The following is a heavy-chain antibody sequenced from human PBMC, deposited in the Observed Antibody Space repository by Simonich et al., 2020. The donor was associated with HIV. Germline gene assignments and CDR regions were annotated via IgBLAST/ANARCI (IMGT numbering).Heavy chain of an antibody. D-gene: IGHD6-6*01. CDR1: GFPFSSYW. V-gene: IGHV3-7*01. J-gene: IGHJ4*02. Sequence: EVQLVESGGGLVQPGGSLRLSCAASGFPFSSYWVTWVRQDPGKVLEWLADITQNGREKVYVDSVKGRFTISRDNAKNPLSLQMNSLRVEDTAVYYCARGWDGSSSSLDDYWGQGTLVTVSS. CDR2: ITQNGREK. CDR3: ARGWDGSSSSLDDY.